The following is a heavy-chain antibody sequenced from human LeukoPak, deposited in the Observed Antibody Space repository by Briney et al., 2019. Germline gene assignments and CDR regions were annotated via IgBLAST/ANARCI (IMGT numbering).Heavy chain of an antibody. CDR3: AKDSRGFDY. Sequence: GGSLRLSCAASGFTFDDYAMHWVRQAPGKGLEWVSGISWNSGSIGYAYSVKGRLTISRDNAKDCLYLQMNSLRAEDTALYYCAKDSRGFDYWGQGTLVTVSS. J-gene: IGHJ4*02. D-gene: IGHD3-16*01. CDR2: ISWNSGSI. CDR1: GFTFDDYA. V-gene: IGHV3-9*01.